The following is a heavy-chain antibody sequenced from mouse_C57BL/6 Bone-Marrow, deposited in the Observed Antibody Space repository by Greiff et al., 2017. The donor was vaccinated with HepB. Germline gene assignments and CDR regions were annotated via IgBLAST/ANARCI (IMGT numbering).Heavy chain of an antibody. V-gene: IGHV5-9-1*02. CDR3: TREYGSSYGFAY. CDR2: ISSGGDYI. CDR1: GFTFSSYA. Sequence: EVQGVESGEGLVKPGGSLKLSCAASGFTFSSYAMSWVRQTPEKRLEWVAYISSGGDYIYYADTVKGRFTISRDNARNTLYLQMSSLKSEDTAMYYCTREYGSSYGFAYWGQGTLVTVSA. D-gene: IGHD1-1*01. J-gene: IGHJ3*01.